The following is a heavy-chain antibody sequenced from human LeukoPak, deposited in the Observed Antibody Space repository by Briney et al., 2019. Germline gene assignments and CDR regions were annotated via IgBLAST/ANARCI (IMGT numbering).Heavy chain of an antibody. CDR1: GDSINYYY. CDR2: VYYNGSA. Sequence: SETLSLTCTVSGDSINYYYWSWIRQSPGKGLEWIGYVYYNGSAKYNPSLKSRVAISVDMSKNQFSLKVSSVTAADTAIYYCARKGGHFDYWGQGTLVTVSS. CDR3: ARKGGHFDY. J-gene: IGHJ4*02. D-gene: IGHD2-15*01. V-gene: IGHV4-59*01.